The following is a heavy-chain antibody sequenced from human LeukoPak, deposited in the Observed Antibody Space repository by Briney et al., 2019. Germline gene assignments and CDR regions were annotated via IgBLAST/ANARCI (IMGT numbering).Heavy chain of an antibody. J-gene: IGHJ3*02. Sequence: GGSLRLSCAASGFTFSSYAMSWVRQAPGKGLEWVSAISGSGGSGSGPNTYYADSVKGRFTISRDNSKNTLYLQMNSLRAEDTAVYYCAKDRFFNDGWDAFDIWGQGTVVTASS. CDR1: GFTFSSYA. CDR3: AKDRFFNDGWDAFDI. V-gene: IGHV3-23*02. CDR2: ISGSGGSGSGPNT. D-gene: IGHD5-24*01.